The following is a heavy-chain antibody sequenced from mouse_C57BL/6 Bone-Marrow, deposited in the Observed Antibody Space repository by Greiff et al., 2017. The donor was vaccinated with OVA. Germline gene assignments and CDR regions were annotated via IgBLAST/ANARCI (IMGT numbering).Heavy chain of an antibody. CDR3: VRHLYYSNPYAMDY. CDR1: GFSFNTYA. D-gene: IGHD2-5*01. V-gene: IGHV10-1*01. CDR2: IRSKSNNYAT. J-gene: IGHJ4*01. Sequence: EVQGVESGGGLVQPKGSLKLSCAASGFSFNTYAMNWVRQAPGKGLEWVARIRSKSNNYATYYADSVKDRLTISRDDSESMLYLQMNNLKTEDTAMYYCVRHLYYSNPYAMDYWGQGTSVTVSS.